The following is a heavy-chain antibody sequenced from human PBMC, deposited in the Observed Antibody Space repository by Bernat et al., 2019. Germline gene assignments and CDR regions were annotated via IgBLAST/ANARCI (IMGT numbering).Heavy chain of an antibody. V-gene: IGHV3-33*01. CDR1: GFTFSSFG. D-gene: IGHD3-22*01. Sequence: QVQLVESGGGVVQPGRSLRLSCAASGFTFSSFGMHWVRQAPGKGLEWLAVIWYDGSNQYYADTVKGQFTITRDNYKNTLYLQMNSRGAEDTAVYYCARDRGTEVVFGKGGAFDIWGQGTTVTVSS. CDR3: ARDRGTEVVFGKGGAFDI. J-gene: IGHJ3*02. CDR2: IWYDGSNQ.